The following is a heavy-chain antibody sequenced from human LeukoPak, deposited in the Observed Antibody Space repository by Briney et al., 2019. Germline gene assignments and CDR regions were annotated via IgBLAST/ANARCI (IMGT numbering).Heavy chain of an antibody. D-gene: IGHD3-22*01. V-gene: IGHV1-58*01. Sequence: SVKVSCKASGFTFTSSAVQWVRQARGQRLEWIGWIVVGSGNTNYAQKFQERVTITWDMSTSTAYMELSILRSEDTAVYYCAAGRGIYDSSGSCLFDYWGQGTLVTVSS. CDR2: IVVGSGNT. CDR1: GFTFTSSA. J-gene: IGHJ4*02. CDR3: AAGRGIYDSSGSCLFDY.